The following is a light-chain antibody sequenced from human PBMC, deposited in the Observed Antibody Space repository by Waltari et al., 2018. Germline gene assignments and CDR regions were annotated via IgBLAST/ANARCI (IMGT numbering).Light chain of an antibody. CDR2: GAS. CDR3: QLYNNWQIT. J-gene: IGKJ5*01. CDR1: QSVGYN. V-gene: IGKV3-15*01. Sequence: EVVMTQSPATLSVSPGERVTLSCRASQSVGYNLAWFQQQPGQAPRLLIYGASTRATDIPDRFSGSGSGTAFTLTISSLQSEDFANYYCQLYNNWQITFGQGTRLDLK.